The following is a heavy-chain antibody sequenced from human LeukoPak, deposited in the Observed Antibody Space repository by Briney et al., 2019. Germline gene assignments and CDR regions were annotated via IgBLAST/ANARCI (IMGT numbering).Heavy chain of an antibody. CDR2: IYYSGST. J-gene: IGHJ4*02. D-gene: IGHD5-18*01. Sequence: SEPLSLTCTVSGGPISSYYWSWIRQPPGKGLEWIGFIYYSGSTNYTPSLKSRVTISVDTSKNQFSLKLSSVTAADTAVYYCARTAADTAMVWDYWGQGTLVTVSS. CDR3: ARTAADTAMVWDY. V-gene: IGHV4-59*01. CDR1: GGPISSYY.